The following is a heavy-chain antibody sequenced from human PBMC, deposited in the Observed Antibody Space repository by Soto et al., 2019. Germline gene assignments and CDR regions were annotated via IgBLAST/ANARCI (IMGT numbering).Heavy chain of an antibody. CDR1: GVSFSGYY. CDR3: ARAPKPITMIRQHHCYF. J-gene: IGHJ4*03. V-gene: IGHV4-34*01. CDR2: IDHSGST. D-gene: IGHD3-10*01. Sequence: PSETLSLTCAISGVSFSGYYWSWIRQPPGKGLEWIGEIDHSGSTKYNPSLKSRVTISVDTSKRQSSLNLRSVTAADTAVYYCARAPKPITMIRQHHCYF.